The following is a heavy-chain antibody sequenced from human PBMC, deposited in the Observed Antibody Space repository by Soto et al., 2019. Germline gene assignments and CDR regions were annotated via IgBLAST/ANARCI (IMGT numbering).Heavy chain of an antibody. V-gene: IGHV3-23*01. CDR1: GFSFSAYA. D-gene: IGHD2-2*01. CDR3: AKRQGGQPARPDIDN. J-gene: IGHJ4*02. Sequence: EVQLLESGGGLVQPGGSLRLSCAASGFSFSAYAMTWVRQAPGKGLEWVSSISGGGGIAYYADSVRDRFTISRDNSVNTLYLQRNSLRAEDTAVYYCAKRQGGQPARPDIDNWGQGTLVTVSS. CDR2: ISGGGGIA.